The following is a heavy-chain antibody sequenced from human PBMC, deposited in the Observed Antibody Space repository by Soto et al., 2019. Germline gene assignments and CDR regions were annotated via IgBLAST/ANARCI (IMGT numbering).Heavy chain of an antibody. D-gene: IGHD2-21*02. CDR2: INAGNGNT. Sequence: QVQLVQSGAEVKKPGASVKVSCKASGYTFTSYAMHWVRQAPGQRLEWMGWINAGNGNTKYSQKFQGRVTITRDTSASTAYMELSSLSSEDTAVYYCASEYCGGDCYSAARDGMDVWGQGTTVTVSS. CDR3: ASEYCGGDCYSAARDGMDV. J-gene: IGHJ6*02. V-gene: IGHV1-3*01. CDR1: GYTFTSYA.